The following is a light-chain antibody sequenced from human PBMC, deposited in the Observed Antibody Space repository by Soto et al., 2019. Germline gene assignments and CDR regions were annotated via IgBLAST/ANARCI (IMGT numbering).Light chain of an antibody. CDR1: QSISSW. J-gene: IGKJ1*01. V-gene: IGKV1-5*01. Sequence: DIQMTQSPSTLSASVGDRVTITCRASQSISSWLAWYQQKPGKAPKLLIYDASSLESGVPSRFSGSGSGTEFTLTISSLQPDDVATYYCQQYNSPETFGQGTKVEIK. CDR2: DAS. CDR3: QQYNSPET.